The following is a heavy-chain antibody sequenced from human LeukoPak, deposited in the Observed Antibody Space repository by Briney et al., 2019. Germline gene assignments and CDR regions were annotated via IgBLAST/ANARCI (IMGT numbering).Heavy chain of an antibody. CDR2: FDPEDGET. Sequence: ASVKVSCKVSGYTLTELSMHWVRQAPGKGLEWMGGFDPEDGETIYAQKFQGRVTMTEDTSTDTAYMELSSLRSEDTSGYYCATPGYSGSHWMSYCFDPCGHRTPVTVSS. V-gene: IGHV1-24*01. J-gene: IGHJ5*02. D-gene: IGHD1-26*01. CDR1: GYTLTELS. CDR3: ATPGYSGSHWMSYCFDP.